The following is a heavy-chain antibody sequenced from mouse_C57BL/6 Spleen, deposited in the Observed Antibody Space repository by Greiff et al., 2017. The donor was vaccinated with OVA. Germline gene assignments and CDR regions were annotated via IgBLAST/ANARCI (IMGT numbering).Heavy chain of an antibody. CDR3: ARDGNYPYYYAMDY. D-gene: IGHD2-1*01. CDR2: IYPGDGDT. J-gene: IGHJ4*01. V-gene: IGHV1-82*01. CDR1: GYAFSSSW. Sequence: LVESGPELVKPGASVKISCKASGYAFSSSWMNWVKQRPGKGLEWIGRIYPGDGDTNYNGKFKGQATLTADKSTSTAYMQLSSLTSEDSAVYFCARDGNYPYYYAMDYEGQGTSVTVSS.